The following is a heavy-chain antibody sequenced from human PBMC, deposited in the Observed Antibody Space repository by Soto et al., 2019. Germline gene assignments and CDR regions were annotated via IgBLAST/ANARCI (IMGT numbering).Heavy chain of an antibody. Sequence: GGSLRLSCAASGFTFRSYAMDWVRQAPGKGLEWVAVISYDGTNKYYADSVKGRFTISRDNSKNTLSLQMNSLRAEDTAVYYCARAESYYDSSGPIPYWFDPWGQGTLVTVSS. V-gene: IGHV3-30*01. CDR2: ISYDGTNK. CDR3: ARAESYYDSSGPIPYWFDP. J-gene: IGHJ5*02. CDR1: GFTFRSYA. D-gene: IGHD3-22*01.